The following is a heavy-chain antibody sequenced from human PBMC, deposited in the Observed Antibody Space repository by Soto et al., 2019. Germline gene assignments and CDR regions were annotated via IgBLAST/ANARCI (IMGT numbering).Heavy chain of an antibody. CDR1: GFTFDDYA. J-gene: IGHJ4*02. CDR3: AKGLTTGITGTTFDY. V-gene: IGHV3-9*01. D-gene: IGHD1-20*01. Sequence: PGGSLRLSCAASGFTFDDYAMHWVRQAPGKGLEWVSGISWNSGSTGYADSVKGRFTISRDNAKNSLYLQMNSLRAEDTALYYCAKGLTTGITGTTFDYWGQGTLVTVSS. CDR2: ISWNSGST.